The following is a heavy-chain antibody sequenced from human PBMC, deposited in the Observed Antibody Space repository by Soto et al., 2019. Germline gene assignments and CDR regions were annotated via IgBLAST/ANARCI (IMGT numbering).Heavy chain of an antibody. CDR3: ARGKTTVAYYYYGMDV. D-gene: IGHD4-17*01. CDR1: GGTFSSYA. V-gene: IGHV1-69*06. CDR2: IIPIFGTA. Sequence: AASVKLSCKTSGGTFSSYAISWVRQDPGQGLEWMGGIIPIFGTANYAQKFQGRVTITADKSTSTAYMELSSLRSEDTAVYYCARGKTTVAYYYYGMDVWGQGTTVTGSS. J-gene: IGHJ6*01.